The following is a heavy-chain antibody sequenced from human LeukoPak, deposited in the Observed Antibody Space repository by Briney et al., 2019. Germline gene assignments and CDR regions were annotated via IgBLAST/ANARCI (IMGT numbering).Heavy chain of an antibody. CDR2: INPSGGST. J-gene: IGHJ3*02. CDR3: ARSGGYGGTPLDAFDI. Sequence: ASVKVSCKASGYTFTDYYIHWVRQAPGQGLEWMGIINPSGGSTSYAQKFQGRVTMTRDTSTSTVYMELSSLRSEDTAVYYCARSGGYGGTPLDAFDIWGQGTMVTVSS. V-gene: IGHV1-46*01. D-gene: IGHD4-23*01. CDR1: GYTFTDYY.